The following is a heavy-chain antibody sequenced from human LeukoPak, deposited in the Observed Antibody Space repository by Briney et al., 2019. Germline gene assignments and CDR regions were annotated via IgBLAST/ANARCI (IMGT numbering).Heavy chain of an antibody. CDR2: IYPGDSNT. D-gene: IGHD2-2*01. J-gene: IGHJ1*01. V-gene: IGHV5-51*01. CDR3: ARPACSSTSCYLYFQY. Sequence: GESLKISCEGSGYSFTSYWIGWVRQMPGKGLEWMGIIYPGDSNTRYSPSFQGQVTISADKSISTAYLQWSSLKASDTAMYYCARPACSSTSCYLYFQYWGQGTLVTVSS. CDR1: GYSFTSYW.